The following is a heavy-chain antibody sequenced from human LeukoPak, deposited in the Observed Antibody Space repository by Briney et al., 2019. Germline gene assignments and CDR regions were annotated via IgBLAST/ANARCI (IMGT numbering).Heavy chain of an antibody. CDR2: ISGSGDTT. D-gene: IGHD3-10*01. Sequence: GGTLRLSCAASGFIFSSYGRSWVRQAPGKGLEWVSAISGSGDTTYYADSVKGHFTISRDNSKNTLYLQMNSLRAEDTAVYYCAKHYYGSGSHYYFDYWGQGTLVTVSS. CDR3: AKHYYGSGSHYYFDY. J-gene: IGHJ4*02. CDR1: GFIFSSYG. V-gene: IGHV3-23*01.